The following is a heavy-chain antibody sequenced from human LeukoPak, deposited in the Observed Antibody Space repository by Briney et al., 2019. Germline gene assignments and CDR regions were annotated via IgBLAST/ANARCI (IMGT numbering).Heavy chain of an antibody. CDR3: ARDGDTAYYYYMDV. D-gene: IGHD5-18*01. CDR1: GYTFTDYY. CDR2: INPNSGVT. Sequence: ASVKVSCKASGYTFTDYYMHWVRQAPGQGLEWMGWINPNSGVTNYAQKFQGRVTMTRDTSISTAYMELSRLRSDDTAVYYCARDGDTAYYYYMDVWGKGTTVTVSS. V-gene: IGHV1-2*02. J-gene: IGHJ6*03.